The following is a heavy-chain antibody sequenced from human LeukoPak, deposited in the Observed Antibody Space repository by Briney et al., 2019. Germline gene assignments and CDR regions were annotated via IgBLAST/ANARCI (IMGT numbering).Heavy chain of an antibody. V-gene: IGHV1-46*01. Sequence: ASVKVSCKASGYTFTSYYMHWVRQAPGQGLEWMGIINPSGGSTSYAQKFQGRVTMTRDTSTSTAYMELSSLRSEDTAVYYCARGKDDFWSGKPYYYYGMDVWGQGTTVTVSS. J-gene: IGHJ6*02. CDR2: INPSGGST. D-gene: IGHD3-3*01. CDR1: GYTFTSYY. CDR3: ARGKDDFWSGKPYYYYGMDV.